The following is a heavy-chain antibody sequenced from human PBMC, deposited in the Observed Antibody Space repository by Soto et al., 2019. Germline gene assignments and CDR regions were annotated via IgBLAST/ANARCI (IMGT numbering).Heavy chain of an antibody. Sequence: QVQLQESGPGLVKPSQSLSLTCTVSGGSISSGNYCWSWIRQPPGKGLEWIGHIYYSGATDYNPSLKSRIIISVDTSKNQVSLKLTSVTTADTAIYFCAREGGVSRDGLYYFDYWGQGIVVTVSS. V-gene: IGHV4-30-4*01. CDR2: IYYSGAT. J-gene: IGHJ4*02. CDR1: GGSISSGNYC. CDR3: AREGGVSRDGLYYFDY. D-gene: IGHD3-16*01.